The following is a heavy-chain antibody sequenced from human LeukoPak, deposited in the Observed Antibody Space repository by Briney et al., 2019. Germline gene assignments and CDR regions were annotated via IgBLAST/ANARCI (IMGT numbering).Heavy chain of an antibody. CDR3: ATDLATAMVKDQSNY. CDR1: GYTLTELS. CDR2: FDPEYGEI. Sequence: ASVKVSCKVSGYTLTELSIHWVRQAPGKGLEWMGGFDPEYGEIIYAQKFQGRVTMTEDTSTDTAYMELSSLRSEDTAMYYCATDLATAMVKDQSNYWGRGTLVTVSS. V-gene: IGHV1-24*01. D-gene: IGHD5-18*01. J-gene: IGHJ4*02.